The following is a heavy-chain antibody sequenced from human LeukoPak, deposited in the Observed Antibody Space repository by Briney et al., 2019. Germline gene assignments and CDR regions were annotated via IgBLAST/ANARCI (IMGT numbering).Heavy chain of an antibody. Sequence: GSSVKVSCKASGGTFSSYAISWVRQAPGQGLEWMGRIIPILGIANYAQKFQGRVTITADKSTSTAYMELSSLRSEDTAVYYCAGVAGTAYFDHWGQGTLVTVSS. D-gene: IGHD6-19*01. CDR3: AGVAGTAYFDH. CDR2: IIPILGIA. J-gene: IGHJ4*02. V-gene: IGHV1-69*04. CDR1: GGTFSSYA.